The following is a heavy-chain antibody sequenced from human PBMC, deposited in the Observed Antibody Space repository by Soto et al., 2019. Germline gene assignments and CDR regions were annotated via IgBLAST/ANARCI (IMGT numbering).Heavy chain of an antibody. J-gene: IGHJ4*02. CDR2: FDPEDGET. D-gene: IGHD6-13*01. V-gene: IGHV1-24*01. Sequence: QVQLVQSGAEVKKPGASVKVSCKVSGYTLTELSMHWVRQAPGKGLEWMGGFDPEDGETIYAQKFQGRVTMTEDTXTXTXXVERSSLRSEDTAVYYCATESPNSSSWFLPSVFDYWGQGTLVTVSS. CDR3: ATESPNSSSWFLPSVFDY. CDR1: GYTLTELS.